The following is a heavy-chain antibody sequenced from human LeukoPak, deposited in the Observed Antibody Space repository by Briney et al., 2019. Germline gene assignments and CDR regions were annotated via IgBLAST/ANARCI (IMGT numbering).Heavy chain of an antibody. CDR1: GGSINDYY. J-gene: IGHJ5*02. Sequence: PSETLSLTCTVSGGSINDYYWSWVRQPPGQGLDLIGYIYYTGVTKYNPSLKSRVTISVDTSKNQFYLKLSSVTAADTAVYYCARAGRSYATGYWFVPWSQGTLVTVSS. D-gene: IGHD2-2*01. V-gene: IGHV4-59*08. CDR2: IYYTGVT. CDR3: ARAGRSYATGYWFVP.